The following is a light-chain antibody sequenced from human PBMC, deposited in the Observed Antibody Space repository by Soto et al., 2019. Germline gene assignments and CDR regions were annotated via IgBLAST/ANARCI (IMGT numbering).Light chain of an antibody. J-gene: IGKJ3*01. CDR2: AAS. Sequence: DIQMTQSPSSLSASVGDRVTITCRASQSINRYLNWYQQKPGKVPKLLIYAASTLEPGVPSRFSGSGFGTDFTLSISSLQPEDFATYYCQKYNGAPFTFGPGTKVDIK. V-gene: IGKV1-27*01. CDR3: QKYNGAPFT. CDR1: QSINRY.